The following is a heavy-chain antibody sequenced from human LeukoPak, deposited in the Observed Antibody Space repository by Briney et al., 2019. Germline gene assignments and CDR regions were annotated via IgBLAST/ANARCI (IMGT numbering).Heavy chain of an antibody. CDR3: ASGDRHSNSWYFNFNY. CDR2: ISYDGTNK. V-gene: IGHV3-30-3*01. CDR1: GFTFSGYA. D-gene: IGHD6-13*01. Sequence: GRSLRLSCAASGFTFSGYAMHWVRQAPGKGLEWVAVISYDGTNKYYADSVKGRFTISRDNSKNTLYLQVNSLRAEDTAVYHCASGDRHSNSWYFNFNYWGQGTLVTVSS. J-gene: IGHJ4*02.